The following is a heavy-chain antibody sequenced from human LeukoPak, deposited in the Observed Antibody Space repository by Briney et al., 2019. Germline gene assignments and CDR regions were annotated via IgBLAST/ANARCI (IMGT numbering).Heavy chain of an antibody. V-gene: IGHV3-15*01. D-gene: IGHD3-10*02. Sequence: GGSLRLSCAASGFTFSNAWMSWVRQAPGKGLEWVGRIKSKTDDGTTDYAAPVKGRFTISRDDSKNTLYLQMNSLKTEDTAVYYCTTCTGSFDYWGQGTLVTVSS. CDR1: GFTFSNAW. CDR2: IKSKTDDGTT. J-gene: IGHJ4*02. CDR3: TTCTGSFDY.